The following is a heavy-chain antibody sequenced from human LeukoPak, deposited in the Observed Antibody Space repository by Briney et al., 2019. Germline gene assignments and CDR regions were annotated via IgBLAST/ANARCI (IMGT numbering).Heavy chain of an antibody. V-gene: IGHV4-39*01. D-gene: IGHD3-22*01. CDR1: GGSISSSSYY. J-gene: IGHJ4*02. Sequence: SETPSLTCTVSGGSISSSSYYWGWIRQPPGKGLEWIGSIYYSGSTYYNPSLKSRVTISVDTSKNQFSLKLSSVTAADTAVYYCARLMGLGYYDSSGYLKHPYFDYWGQGTLVTVSS. CDR2: IYYSGST. CDR3: ARLMGLGYYDSSGYLKHPYFDY.